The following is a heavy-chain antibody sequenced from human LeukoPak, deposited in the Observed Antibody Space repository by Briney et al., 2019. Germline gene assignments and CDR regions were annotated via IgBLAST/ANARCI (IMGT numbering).Heavy chain of an antibody. CDR1: GFTFSSYE. CDR3: ARVKVGATDFDY. Sequence: PGGSLRLSCAASGFTFSSYEMNWVRQAPGKGLEWASYISGSGGTTYYADSVKGRFTISRDNAKNSLYLQMNSLRAEDTAVYYCARVKVGATDFDYWGQGTLVTVSS. V-gene: IGHV3-48*03. J-gene: IGHJ4*02. CDR2: ISGSGGTT. D-gene: IGHD1-26*01.